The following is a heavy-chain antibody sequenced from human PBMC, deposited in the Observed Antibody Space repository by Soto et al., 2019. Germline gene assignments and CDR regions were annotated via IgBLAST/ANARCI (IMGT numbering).Heavy chain of an antibody. D-gene: IGHD3-22*01. CDR2: IFYTGST. CDR1: DDSISSSTYY. Sequence: LSLTCSVSDDSISSSTYYWGWIRQPPGKGLEWLGYIFYTGSTYKNPSLKSRVTISADSSKNQFSVNLTSVTATDTAVYYCARRPSSGYAYYFDYWGQGILVTVSS. V-gene: IGHV4-39*01. CDR3: ARRPSSGYAYYFDY. J-gene: IGHJ4*02.